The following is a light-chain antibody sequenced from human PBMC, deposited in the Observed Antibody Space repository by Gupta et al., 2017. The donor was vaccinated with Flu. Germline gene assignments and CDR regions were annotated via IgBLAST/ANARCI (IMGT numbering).Light chain of an antibody. CDR3: QVWDSSSEHQV. V-gene: IGLV3-21*03. CDR2: DDS. Sequence: SYVLTQPPSVSVAPGKTARITCGGNNIGSKNVHWYQQKPGQAPVLVVYDDSDRPSGIPERLSGSNSGNTATLTISRVEDGDEADYYCQVWDSSSEHQVFGGGTKLTVL. J-gene: IGLJ2*01. CDR1: NIGSKN.